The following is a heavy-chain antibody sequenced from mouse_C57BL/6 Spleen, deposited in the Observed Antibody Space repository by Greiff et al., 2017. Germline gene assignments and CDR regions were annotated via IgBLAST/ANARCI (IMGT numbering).Heavy chain of an antibody. CDR1: GFTFSDYG. CDR2: ISSGSSTI. Sequence: EVKVEESGGGLVKPGGSLKLSCAASGFTFSDYGMHWVRQAPEKGLEWVAYISSGSSTIYYADKVKGRFTISRDNAKNTLFLQMTSLRSEDTAMYYCARPQIPDYYGSREGFAYWGQGTLVTVSA. J-gene: IGHJ3*01. V-gene: IGHV5-17*01. CDR3: ARPQIPDYYGSREGFAY. D-gene: IGHD1-1*01.